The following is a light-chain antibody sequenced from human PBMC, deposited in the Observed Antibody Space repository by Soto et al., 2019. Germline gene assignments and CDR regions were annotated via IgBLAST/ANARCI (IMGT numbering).Light chain of an antibody. V-gene: IGLV2-23*01. CDR2: EDN. J-gene: IGLJ1*01. CDR1: SSDVGSYNV. CDR3: CSYAGSSTYV. Sequence: QSVLTQPASVSGSPGQSITISCTGTSSDVGSYNVVSWYQQHPGKAPERMIYEDNKRPSGVSNRFSGSKSGNTASLTISGVQAEDEADYYCCSYAGSSTYVFGTGTKLTVL.